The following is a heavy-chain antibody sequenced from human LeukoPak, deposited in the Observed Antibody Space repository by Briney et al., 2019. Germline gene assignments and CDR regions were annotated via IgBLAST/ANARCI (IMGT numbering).Heavy chain of an antibody. CDR3: EKRDVSGGCYYDY. CDR1: GFTFSRCA. CDR2: ITSSSNL. D-gene: IGHD6-19*01. Sequence: PGGFLSLSCAASGFTFSRCAMSWVRQAPGKGLQWVSSITSSSNLYYYDSVRGRFSISRDNSNNPLYLQMNNLRAEDAAVYYWEKRDVSGGCYYDYWGQGTLVTDSS. V-gene: IGHV3-23*01. J-gene: IGHJ4*02.